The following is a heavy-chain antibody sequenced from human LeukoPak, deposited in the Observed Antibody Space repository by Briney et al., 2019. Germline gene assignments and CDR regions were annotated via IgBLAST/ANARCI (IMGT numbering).Heavy chain of an antibody. CDR1: GFTFSNYG. CDR3: AKDGAWLRFDD. CDR2: ITGSGGST. Sequence: PGGTLRLSCAASGFTFSNYGLSWVRQAPGKGLEWVSGITGSGGSTYYADSVKGRFSISRDDLKNTLYLQMTNLRAEDTAVYYCAKDGAWLRFDDWGQGILVTVSS. D-gene: IGHD5-12*01. J-gene: IGHJ4*02. V-gene: IGHV3-23*01.